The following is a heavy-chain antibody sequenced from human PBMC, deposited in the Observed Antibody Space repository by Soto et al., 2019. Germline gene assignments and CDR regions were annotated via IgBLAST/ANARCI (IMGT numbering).Heavy chain of an antibody. CDR2: IYYSGST. J-gene: IGHJ5*02. CDR3: ARVVAAAGIFRSDP. V-gene: IGHV4-59*01. Sequence: SETLSLTCTVSRGSISSYYWSWIRQPPGKGLEWIGYIYYSGSTNYNPSLKSRVTISVGTSKNQFSLKLSSVTAAETAVYYCARVVAAAGIFRSDPWGQGNLVTVSX. CDR1: RGSISSYY. D-gene: IGHD6-13*01.